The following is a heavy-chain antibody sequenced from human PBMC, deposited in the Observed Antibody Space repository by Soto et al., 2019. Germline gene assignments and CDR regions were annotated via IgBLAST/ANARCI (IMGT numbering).Heavy chain of an antibody. CDR1: GFTLSNTG. V-gene: IGHV3-30*18. CDR2: ISHDGSHT. Sequence: QVQLVESGGGVVQPGRSLRLSCVASGFTLSNTGMHWVRQAPGKGLAWVAMISHDGSHTYYGDSVKGRFTISRDNSWNTLYLQMDSLRPEDTSVYYCAKDWGSSGWFNWFDPCGQGTLVTVSS. D-gene: IGHD6-19*01. J-gene: IGHJ5*02. CDR3: AKDWGSSGWFNWFDP.